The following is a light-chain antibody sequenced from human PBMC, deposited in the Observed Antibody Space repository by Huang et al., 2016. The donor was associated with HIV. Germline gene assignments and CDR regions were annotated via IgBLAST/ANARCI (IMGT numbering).Light chain of an antibody. CDR3: MQALQTPLIT. V-gene: IGKV2-28*01. CDR2: LGS. J-gene: IGKJ5*01. Sequence: DIVMTQSPLSLPVTPGEPASISCRSSQSLLHSNGYNYLDVYLQKPGQSPQLLIYLGSNRASGVPDRFSGSGSGTDVTLKSSRVEAEDVGVYYCMQALQTPLITFGQGTRLEIK. CDR1: QSLLHSNGYNY.